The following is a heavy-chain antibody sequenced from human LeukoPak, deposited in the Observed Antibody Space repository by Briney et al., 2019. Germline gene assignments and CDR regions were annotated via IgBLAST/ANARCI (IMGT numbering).Heavy chain of an antibody. CDR2: INHSGST. CDR1: GGSFSGYY. Sequence: SETLSLTCAVYGGSFSGYYWSWIRQPPGKGLEWIGEINHSGSTNYNPSLKSRVTISVDTSKNQFSLKLSSVTAADTAVYYCAGYSSRVYYYYMDVWGKGTTVTVSS. D-gene: IGHD6-13*01. V-gene: IGHV4-34*01. CDR3: AGYSSRVYYYYMDV. J-gene: IGHJ6*03.